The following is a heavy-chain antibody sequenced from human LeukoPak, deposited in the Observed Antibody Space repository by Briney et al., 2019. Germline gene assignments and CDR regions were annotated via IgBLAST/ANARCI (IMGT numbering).Heavy chain of an antibody. D-gene: IGHD3-22*01. Sequence: SETLSLTCAVYGGSFSGYYWSWIRQPPGKGLEWIGEINHSGSTNYNPSLKNRVTISVDTSKNQFSLKLSSVTAADTAVYYCARAAYDSSGYYLDYWGQGTLVTVSS. V-gene: IGHV4-34*01. CDR3: ARAAYDSSGYYLDY. CDR1: GGSFSGYY. J-gene: IGHJ4*02. CDR2: INHSGST.